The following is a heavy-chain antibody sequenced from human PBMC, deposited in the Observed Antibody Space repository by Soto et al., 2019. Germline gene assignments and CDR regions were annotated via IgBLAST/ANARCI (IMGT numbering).Heavy chain of an antibody. J-gene: IGHJ4*02. Sequence: QVQLQESGPGLVKPSDTLSLTCAVSGYSISSSNWWGWIRQPPGKGLEWIGYIYYSGTTYYNPSRKSRVTMSVDTSKNQFSLKLTSVTAVDPAVYYCARREIQGPIDYWGQGTLVTVSS. V-gene: IGHV4-28*01. D-gene: IGHD1-26*01. CDR1: GYSISSSNW. CDR3: ARREIQGPIDY. CDR2: IYYSGTT.